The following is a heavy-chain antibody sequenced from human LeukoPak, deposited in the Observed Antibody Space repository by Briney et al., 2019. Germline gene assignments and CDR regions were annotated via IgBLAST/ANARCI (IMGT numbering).Heavy chain of an antibody. CDR1: GFTFRSYV. Sequence: GGSLRLSCAASGFTFRSYVMHWVRQAPGKGLEWVAAISYEDGSNKYYADSVKGRFTISRDNSKNTLYLQMNSLSAEDTAMYYCSKGQELDDGVLDSWGRGTLVTVSS. CDR3: SKGQELDDGVLDS. CDR2: ISYEDGSNK. D-gene: IGHD1-1*01. V-gene: IGHV3-30*18. J-gene: IGHJ4*02.